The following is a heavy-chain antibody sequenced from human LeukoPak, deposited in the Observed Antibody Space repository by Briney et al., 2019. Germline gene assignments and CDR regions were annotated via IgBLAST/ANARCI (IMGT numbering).Heavy chain of an antibody. CDR1: GGSISSYY. V-gene: IGHV4-4*07. D-gene: IGHD1-26*01. CDR2: IYTSGST. CDR3: ARDNSGSYYAFWFDP. J-gene: IGHJ5*02. Sequence: SETLSLTCTVSGGSISSYYWRWIRQPAGKGLEWIGRIYTSGSTNYNPSLKSRVNISVDKSKNQFSLKLTSVTAADTAVYYCARDNSGSYYAFWFDPWGQGTLVTVSS.